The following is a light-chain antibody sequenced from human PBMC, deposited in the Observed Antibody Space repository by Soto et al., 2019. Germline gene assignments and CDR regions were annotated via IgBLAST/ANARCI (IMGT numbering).Light chain of an antibody. CDR2: DTN. Sequence: QPVLTQPPSVSAAPGQRVTISCSGTTPNIGSNSVSWYLQFPGTVPKLLIYDTNKRPSGIPDRISGSKSRSSATLDITGLLFVDEADYYCATWDSSLQIRVFGGGSKLPVL. CDR1: TPNIGSNS. CDR3: ATWDSSLQIRV. J-gene: IGLJ3*02. V-gene: IGLV1-51*01.